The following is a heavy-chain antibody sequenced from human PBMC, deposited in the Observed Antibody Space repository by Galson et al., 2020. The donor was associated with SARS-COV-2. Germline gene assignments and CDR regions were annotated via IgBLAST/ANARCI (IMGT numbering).Heavy chain of an antibody. J-gene: IGHJ6*02. V-gene: IGHV3-11*01. D-gene: IGHD3-22*01. CDR1: GFTFSDYY. Sequence: KIGESLKISCAASGFTFSDYYMSWIRQAPGKGLEWVSYISSSGSTIYYADSVKGRFTISRDNAKNSLYLQMNSLRAEDTAVYYCARDQRDSSGGGYYYGMDVWGQGTTVTVSS. CDR3: ARDQRDSSGGGYYYGMDV. CDR2: ISSSGSTI.